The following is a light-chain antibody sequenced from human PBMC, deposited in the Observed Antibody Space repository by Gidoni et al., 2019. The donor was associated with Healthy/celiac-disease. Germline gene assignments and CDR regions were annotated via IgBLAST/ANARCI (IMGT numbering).Light chain of an antibody. Sequence: DIVMTQSPLSLPVTPGEPASISCRSSQSLLHSNGYNYLDWYLQKPGQSPQLLIYLGSNRASGVPDRFSGSGSGTDFTLKISRVEAEDVRVYYCMQALQTPWTFGQXTKVEIK. J-gene: IGKJ1*01. CDR1: QSLLHSNGYNY. CDR3: MQALQTPWT. CDR2: LGS. V-gene: IGKV2-28*01.